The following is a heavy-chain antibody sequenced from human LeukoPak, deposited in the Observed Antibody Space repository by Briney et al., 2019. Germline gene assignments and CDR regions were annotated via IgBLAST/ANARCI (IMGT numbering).Heavy chain of an antibody. V-gene: IGHV4-61*02. Sequence: PSETLSLTCTVSGGSISSGSYYWSWIRQPAGKGLEWIGRIYTSGSTNYNPSLKSRVTISVDTSKNQFSLKLSSVTAADTAVYYCARDMYYYDSSGYLNWFDPWGQGTLVTVSS. D-gene: IGHD3-22*01. CDR2: IYTSGST. CDR1: GGSISSGSYY. J-gene: IGHJ5*02. CDR3: ARDMYYYDSSGYLNWFDP.